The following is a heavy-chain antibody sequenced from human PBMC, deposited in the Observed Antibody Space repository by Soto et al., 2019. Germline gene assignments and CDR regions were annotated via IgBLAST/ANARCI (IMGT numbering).Heavy chain of an antibody. CDR2: IWYDGSNK. V-gene: IGHV3-33*01. CDR3: ARDSTDDSSGSNGDFDY. Sequence: GGSLRLSCAASGFTFSSYGMHWVRQAPGKGLEWVAVIWYDGSNKYYADSVKGRFTISRDNSKNTLYLQMNSLRAEDTAVYYCARDSTDDSSGSNGDFDYWGQGTLVTVSS. CDR1: GFTFSSYG. J-gene: IGHJ4*02. D-gene: IGHD3-22*01.